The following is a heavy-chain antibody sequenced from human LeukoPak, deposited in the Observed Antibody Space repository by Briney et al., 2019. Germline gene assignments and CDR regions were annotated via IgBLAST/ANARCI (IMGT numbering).Heavy chain of an antibody. CDR1: GYTFTSYG. J-gene: IGHJ5*02. V-gene: IGHV1-18*01. D-gene: IGHD2-8*01. Sequence: ASVKVSCKASGYTFTSYGISWVRQAPGQGLEWMGWISAYNGNTNYAQKLQGRDTMTTDTSTSTAYMELRSLRSDDTAVYYCARAGLAYCTNGVCPQQPFDPWGQGTLVTVSS. CDR3: ARAGLAYCTNGVCPQQPFDP. CDR2: ISAYNGNT.